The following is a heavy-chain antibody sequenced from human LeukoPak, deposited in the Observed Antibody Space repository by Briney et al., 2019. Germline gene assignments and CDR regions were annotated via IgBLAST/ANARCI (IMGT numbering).Heavy chain of an antibody. J-gene: IGHJ4*02. Sequence: SETLSLTCTVSGGSISSYYWGWIRQPPGKGLEWIGYIYYSGSTYYNPSLKSRVTISVDTSKNQFSLKLSSVTAADTAVYYCARGDYYDSSGYLDYWGQGTLVTVSS. CDR3: ARGDYYDSSGYLDY. CDR2: IYYSGST. D-gene: IGHD3-22*01. CDR1: GGSISSYY. V-gene: IGHV4-59*08.